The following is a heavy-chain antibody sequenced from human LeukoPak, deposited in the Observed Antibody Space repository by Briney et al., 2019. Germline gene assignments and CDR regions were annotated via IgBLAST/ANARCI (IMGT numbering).Heavy chain of an antibody. V-gene: IGHV3-11*01. CDR3: ARELRDGYNYLVDY. J-gene: IGHJ4*02. Sequence: GGTLRLSCAASGFTLSDYYMSWIREAPGKGLEWVSYISSSGSTIYYADSVKGRFTISRDNAKNSLYLQMNSLRAEDTAVYYCARELRDGYNYLVDYWGQGTLVTVSS. CDR1: GFTLSDYY. CDR2: ISSSGSTI. D-gene: IGHD5-24*01.